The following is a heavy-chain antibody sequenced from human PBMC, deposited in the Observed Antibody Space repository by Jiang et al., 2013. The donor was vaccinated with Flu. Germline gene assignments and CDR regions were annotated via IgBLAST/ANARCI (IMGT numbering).Heavy chain of an antibody. CDR1: GFTVSSNY. V-gene: IGHV3-53*01. CDR3: ARNNWNYGGGDY. J-gene: IGHJ4*02. D-gene: IGHD1-7*01. CDR2: IYSGGNT. Sequence: VQLVESGGGLIQPGGSLRLSCAASGFTVSSNYMSWVRQAPGKGLEWVSIIYSGGNTYYADSVKGRFTISRDNSKNTLYLQMNSLRAEDTAVYFCARNNWNYGGGDYWGQGTLVHRLL.